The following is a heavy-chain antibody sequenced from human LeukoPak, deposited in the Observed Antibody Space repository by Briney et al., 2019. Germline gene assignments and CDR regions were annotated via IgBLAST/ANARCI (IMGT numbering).Heavy chain of an antibody. D-gene: IGHD3-22*01. CDR2: IYYSGST. V-gene: IGHV4-39*01. CDR3: AKAGVRYFDSSGLYAFDF. Sequence: PSETLSLTCAVSGGSISSTSYYWAWIRQPPGKGLGWIGTIYYSGSTYHNPSLKSRVTLSVDTSRNQFSLRLSSVDAADTAVYYCAKAGVRYFDSSGLYAFDFWGQGTTVTVS. J-gene: IGHJ3*01. CDR1: GGSISSTSYY.